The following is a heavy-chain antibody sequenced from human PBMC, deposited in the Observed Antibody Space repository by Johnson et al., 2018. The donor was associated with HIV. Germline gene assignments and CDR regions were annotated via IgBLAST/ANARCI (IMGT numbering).Heavy chain of an antibody. Sequence: VQLVESGGGLVQPVGSLRLSCTASGFTFSNYAMSWVRQAPGKGLEWVSALGGSGSDTYYADSVKGRFTISRENSKNTLYLQMNSLRVDDTAVYYCVRDDGISGDAFDMWGQGTMVTVSS. J-gene: IGHJ3*02. CDR2: LGGSGSDT. CDR1: GFTFSNYA. D-gene: IGHD3-10*01. V-gene: IGHV3-23*04. CDR3: VRDDGISGDAFDM.